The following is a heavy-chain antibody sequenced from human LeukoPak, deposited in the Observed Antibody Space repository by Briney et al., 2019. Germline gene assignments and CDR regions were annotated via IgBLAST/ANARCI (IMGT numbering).Heavy chain of an antibody. D-gene: IGHD7-27*01. CDR2: ISYDGSNK. V-gene: IGHV3-30-3*01. CDR3: ARPLGSQG. CDR1: GFTFSSYA. J-gene: IGHJ4*02. Sequence: GRSLRLSCAASGFTFSSYAMHWVRQAPGKGLEWVAVISYDGSNKYYADSVKGRFTISRDNSKNTLYLQMNSLRAEDTAVYYCARPLGSQGWGQGTLVTVSS.